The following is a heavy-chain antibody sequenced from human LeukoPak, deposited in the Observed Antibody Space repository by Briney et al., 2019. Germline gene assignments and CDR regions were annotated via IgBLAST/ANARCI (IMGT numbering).Heavy chain of an antibody. CDR3: ARDSSPYYYYYMDV. Sequence: SQTLSLTCTVFGGSISSGDYYWSWIRQPPGKGLEWIGYIYYSGSTNYNPSLKSRVTISVDTSKNQFSLKLSSVTAADTAVYYCARDSSPYYYYYMDVWGKGTTVTVSS. D-gene: IGHD6-13*01. J-gene: IGHJ6*03. V-gene: IGHV4-61*08. CDR2: IYYSGST. CDR1: GGSISSGDYY.